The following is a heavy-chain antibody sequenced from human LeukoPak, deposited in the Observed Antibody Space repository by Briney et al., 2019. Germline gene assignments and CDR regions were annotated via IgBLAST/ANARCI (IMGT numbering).Heavy chain of an antibody. D-gene: IGHD4-17*01. CDR3: AKDSRGTTTTIYYFDC. Sequence: PGGSLRLSCLTSGFTFSTYAMTWVRQAPGKGLEWVSGISGGGSYTYYADSVKGRFTISRDNSKNTLSLQMNSLRAEDTAVYYCAKDSRGTTTTIYYFDCWGQGTLVTVSS. CDR2: ISGGGSYT. CDR1: GFTFSTYA. J-gene: IGHJ4*02. V-gene: IGHV3-23*01.